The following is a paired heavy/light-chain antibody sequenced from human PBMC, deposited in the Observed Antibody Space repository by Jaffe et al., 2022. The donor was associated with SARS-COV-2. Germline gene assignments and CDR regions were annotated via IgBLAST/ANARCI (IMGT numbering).Heavy chain of an antibody. CDR2: IYYSGRT. Sequence: QLQLQESGPGLVKPSETLSLTCTVSGGSISSIGYYWGWIRQPPGKGLEWIGSIYYSGRTYYNSSLKSRVTISVDTSKNQFSLKVSSVTAADTAVYYCTNSLEWLHAFDYWGQGTLVTVSS. D-gene: IGHD3-3*01. CDR1: GGSISSIGYY. J-gene: IGHJ4*02. CDR3: TNSLEWLHAFDY. V-gene: IGHV4-39*01.
Light chain of an antibody. CDR2: KVS. CDR1: QSLVYSDGNTY. CDR3: MQGTHQPYT. Sequence: DVVMTQSPLSLPVTLGQPASISCRSSQSLVYSDGNTYLSWFHQRPGQSPRRLIYKVSNRDSGVPDRFSGSGSGTDFTLKISRVEAEDVGVYYCMQGTHQPYTFGQGTKLEIK. V-gene: IGKV2-30*01. J-gene: IGKJ2*01.